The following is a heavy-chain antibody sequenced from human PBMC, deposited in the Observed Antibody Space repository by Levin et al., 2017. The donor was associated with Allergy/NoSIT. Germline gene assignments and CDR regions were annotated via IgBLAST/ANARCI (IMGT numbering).Heavy chain of an antibody. CDR1: GFTFSSYG. CDR2: IWYDGSNK. J-gene: IGHJ4*02. V-gene: IGHV3-33*01. Sequence: HGESLKISCAASGFTFSSYGMHWVRQAPGKGLEWVAVIWYDGSNKYYADSVKGRFTISRDNSKNTLYLQMNSLRAEDTAVYYCAREAYCSGGSCYFDYWGQGTLVTVSS. D-gene: IGHD2-15*01. CDR3: AREAYCSGGSCYFDY.